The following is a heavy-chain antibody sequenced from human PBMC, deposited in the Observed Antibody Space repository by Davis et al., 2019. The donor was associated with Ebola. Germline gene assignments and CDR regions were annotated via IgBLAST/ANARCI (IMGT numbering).Heavy chain of an antibody. CDR1: GFTFSSYS. V-gene: IGHV3-21*01. D-gene: IGHD6-19*01. Sequence: GGSLRLSCAASGFTFSSYSMNWVLPAPGKGLEWVSSISTNSVYIYYADSVKGRFTISRDNAKNSLYLQINSLRAEDTALYFCARDSAPAEAPTRTFDYWGQGTLVTVSS. CDR3: ARDSAPAEAPTRTFDY. J-gene: IGHJ4*02. CDR2: ISTNSVYI.